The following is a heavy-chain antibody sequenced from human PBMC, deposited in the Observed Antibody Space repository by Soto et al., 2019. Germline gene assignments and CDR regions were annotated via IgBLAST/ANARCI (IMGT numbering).Heavy chain of an antibody. Sequence: EVQLVESGGGLVQPGGSLRLSCAASGFTFSSYWMHWVRQAPGKGLVWVSRINSDGSSTSYADSVKGRFTISRDNAKNTLYLQMNSLRAEATAVYYCVSRWELNYYYGMDVWGQGTTVTVSS. CDR1: GFTFSSYW. D-gene: IGHD1-26*01. CDR3: VSRWELNYYYGMDV. CDR2: INSDGSST. V-gene: IGHV3-74*01. J-gene: IGHJ6*02.